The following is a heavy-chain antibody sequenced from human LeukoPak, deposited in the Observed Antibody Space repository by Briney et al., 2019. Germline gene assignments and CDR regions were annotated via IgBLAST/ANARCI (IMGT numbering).Heavy chain of an antibody. CDR2: ISYDGSNK. Sequence: QAGGSLRLSCAASGFTFSSYGMHWVRQAPGKGLGWVAVISYDGSNKYYADSVKGRFTISRDNSKNTLYLQMNSLRAEDTAVYYCAKLSQQVSSGYYYSDYWGQGTLVTVSS. J-gene: IGHJ4*02. CDR1: GFTFSSYG. D-gene: IGHD3-22*01. CDR3: AKLSQQVSSGYYYSDY. V-gene: IGHV3-30*18.